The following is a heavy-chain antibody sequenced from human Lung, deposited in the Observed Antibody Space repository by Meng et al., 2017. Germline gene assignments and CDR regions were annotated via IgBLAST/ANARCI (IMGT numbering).Heavy chain of an antibody. CDR1: GGSFSDYY. J-gene: IGHJ4*02. V-gene: IGHV4-34*01. CDR3: ARGPTTMAHDFDY. D-gene: IGHD4-11*01. CDR2: INHSGST. Sequence: VQLHQWRAGLLKPSETLFLTCVVSGGSFSDYYWSWIRQPPGKGLEWIGEINHSGSTNYNPSLESRATISVDTSQNNLSLKLSSVTAADSAVYYCARGPTTMAHDFDYWGQGTLVTVSS.